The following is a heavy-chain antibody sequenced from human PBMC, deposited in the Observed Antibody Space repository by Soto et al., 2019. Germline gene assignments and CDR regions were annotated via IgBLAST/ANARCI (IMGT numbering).Heavy chain of an antibody. D-gene: IGHD7-27*01. Sequence: GASVKVSCKASGGTFSSYAISWVRQAPGQGLEWMGGIIPIFGTANYAQKFQGRVTITADESTSTGYMELSSLRSEDTAVYYCARETGDDCFDPWGQRTLVTVSS. CDR2: IIPIFGTA. J-gene: IGHJ5*02. CDR1: GGTFSSYA. V-gene: IGHV1-69*13. CDR3: ARETGDDCFDP.